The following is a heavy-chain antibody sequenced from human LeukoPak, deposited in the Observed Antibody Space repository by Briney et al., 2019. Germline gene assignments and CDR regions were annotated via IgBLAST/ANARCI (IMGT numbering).Heavy chain of an antibody. CDR3: ARIGTYGDYDFDY. CDR2: INPNSGGI. CDR1: GYTFTGYY. D-gene: IGHD4-17*01. J-gene: IGHJ4*02. V-gene: IGHV1-2*02. Sequence: ASVKVSCKASGYTFTGYYVHWVRQAPGQGLEWMGWINPNSGGINYAQKFQGRVTMTRDTSISTAYMELSRLTSDDTAVYYCARIGTYGDYDFDYWGQGTLVTVSS.